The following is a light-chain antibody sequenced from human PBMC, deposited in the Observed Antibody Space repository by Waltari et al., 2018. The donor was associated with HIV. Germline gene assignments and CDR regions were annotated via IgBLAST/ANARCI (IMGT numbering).Light chain of an antibody. V-gene: IGKV1-39*01. Sequence: DIQMTQSQSSLSASVGDRVTLTCRASQSISNYLNWYQQKPGRAPNLLIYAASSLQSGVPSRFSGSGSGTDFTLTISSLQPEDFATYYCQQSYITSYSFGQGTKLEI. J-gene: IGKJ2*03. CDR1: QSISNY. CDR3: QQSYITSYS. CDR2: AAS.